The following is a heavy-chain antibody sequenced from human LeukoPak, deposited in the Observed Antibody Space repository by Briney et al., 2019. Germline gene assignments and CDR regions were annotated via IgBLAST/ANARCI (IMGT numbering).Heavy chain of an antibody. CDR1: GYSISTGYY. D-gene: IGHD3-10*01. CDR3: ARHVGFITMVRGVINNNWFDP. J-gene: IGHJ5*02. Sequence: SETLSLTCTVSGYSISTGYYWDWIRQPPGKGLEWIGTFYHGGSTYYNPSLKSRVTISVDTSKKQFSLKLSSVTAADTAVYYCARHVGFITMVRGVINNNWFDPWGQGTLVTVSS. CDR2: FYHGGST. V-gene: IGHV4-38-2*02.